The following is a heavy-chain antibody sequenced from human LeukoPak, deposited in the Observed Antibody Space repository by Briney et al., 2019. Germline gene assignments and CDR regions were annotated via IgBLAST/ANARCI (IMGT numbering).Heavy chain of an antibody. Sequence: SETLSLTCTVSGGSISSYYWSWIRQPPGKGLEWIGYIYYSGSTNYNPSLKSRVTISVDTSKNQFSLKLSSVTAADTAVYYCARQRRYFDYWGQGTLVTVXX. CDR2: IYYSGST. V-gene: IGHV4-59*08. CDR1: GGSISSYY. J-gene: IGHJ4*02. CDR3: ARQRRYFDY.